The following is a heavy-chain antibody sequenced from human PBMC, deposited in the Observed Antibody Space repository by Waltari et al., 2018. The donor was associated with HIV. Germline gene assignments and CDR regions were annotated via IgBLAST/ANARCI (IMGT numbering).Heavy chain of an antibody. Sequence: EVQLVESGGGLVQPGRSLRLSCAASGFTFDDYAMPWVRPAPGKGLEWVSGISWNSGTIGYADSVKGRFTISRDNAKNSLYLQMNSLRAEDTALYYCAKDKRSGYGGNSVWYFDLWGRGTLVTVSS. CDR1: GFTFDDYA. CDR3: AKDKRSGYGGNSVWYFDL. J-gene: IGHJ2*01. V-gene: IGHV3-9*01. D-gene: IGHD4-17*01. CDR2: ISWNSGTI.